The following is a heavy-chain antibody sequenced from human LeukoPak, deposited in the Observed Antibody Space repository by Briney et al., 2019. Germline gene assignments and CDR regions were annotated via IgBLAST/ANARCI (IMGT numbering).Heavy chain of an antibody. J-gene: IGHJ4*02. D-gene: IGHD6-6*01. Sequence: SETLSLTCTVSGGSISSYYWSWIRQPPGKGLEWIGEINHSGSTNYNPSLKSRVTISVDTSKNQFSLKLSSVTAADTAVYYCARGKTRPGFDYWGQGTLVTVSS. CDR2: INHSGST. V-gene: IGHV4-34*01. CDR3: ARGKTRPGFDY. CDR1: GGSISSYY.